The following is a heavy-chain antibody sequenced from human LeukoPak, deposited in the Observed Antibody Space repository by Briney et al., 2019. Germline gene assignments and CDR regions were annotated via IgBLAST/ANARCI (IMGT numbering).Heavy chain of an antibody. V-gene: IGHV3-11*06. Sequence: GGSLRLSCAASGFTFSDYYMSWIRQAPGKGLEWLSYISSTSTYTNYADSVKGRFTISRDNAKNSLYLQMNSLRAEDTAVYFCAREGAVTGRGLFDHWGQGNLVTVSS. D-gene: IGHD6-19*01. J-gene: IGHJ4*02. CDR2: ISSTSTYT. CDR3: AREGAVTGRGLFDH. CDR1: GFTFSDYY.